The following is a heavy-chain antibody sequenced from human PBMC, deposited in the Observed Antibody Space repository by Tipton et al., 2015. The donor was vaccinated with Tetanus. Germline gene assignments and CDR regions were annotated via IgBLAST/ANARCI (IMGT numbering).Heavy chain of an antibody. Sequence: QLVQSGAEVRKPGASVKVSCKAAGYTFTGNYLQWVRQAPGQGLEWMGWISPFTGDTEYAQNLQDRLILTTDTSTATAYVEVRSLTSDDTAVYYCARDRAVPVQAYGTDVWGQGTSVTVSS. D-gene: IGHD6-19*01. CDR2: ISPFTGDT. V-gene: IGHV1-18*01. J-gene: IGHJ6*02. CDR3: ARDRAVPVQAYGTDV. CDR1: GYTFTGNY.